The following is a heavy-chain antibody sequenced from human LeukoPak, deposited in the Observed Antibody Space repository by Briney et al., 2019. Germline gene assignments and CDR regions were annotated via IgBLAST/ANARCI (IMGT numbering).Heavy chain of an antibody. D-gene: IGHD5-12*01. CDR2: IYSGGDGGDT. CDR1: GFTVSSNY. V-gene: IGHV3-66*01. J-gene: IGHJ4*02. Sequence: GGSLRLSCAASGFTVSSNYMSWVRQTPGKGLEWVSVIYSGGDGGDTYYADSVKGRFTISRDNSKNTVYLQMNSLRAEDTAVYCCARRDIVATRGLDYWGQGALVTVSS. CDR3: ARRDIVATRGLDY.